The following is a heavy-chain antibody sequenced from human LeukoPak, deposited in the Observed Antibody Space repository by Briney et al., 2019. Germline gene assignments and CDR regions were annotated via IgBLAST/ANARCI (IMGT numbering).Heavy chain of an antibody. CDR1: GFTFDDYV. Sequence: PGGSLRLSCATSGFTFDDYVMHWVRQGPGKSLEWVSLISWDGLGTYYADSVKGRFTISRDNSKNSLYLQMNALRPEDTAFYYCIKARGPGSESYVLDYWGQGMLVTVSS. J-gene: IGHJ4*02. D-gene: IGHD3-10*01. V-gene: IGHV3-43*01. CDR3: IKARGPGSESYVLDY. CDR2: ISWDGLGT.